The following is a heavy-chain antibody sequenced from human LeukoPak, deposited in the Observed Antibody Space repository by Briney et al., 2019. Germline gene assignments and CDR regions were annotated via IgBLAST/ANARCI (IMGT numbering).Heavy chain of an antibody. CDR2: INHSGST. CDR3: ARVTIFGVVIRRYYFDY. V-gene: IGHV4-34*01. D-gene: IGHD3-3*01. J-gene: IGHJ4*02. CDR1: GGSFSGYY. Sequence: SETLSLTCAVYGGSFSGYYWSWIRQPPGKGLEWIGEINHSGSTNYNPSLKSRVTISVDTSKNQFSLKLSSVTAADTAVYYCARVTIFGVVIRRYYFDYWGPGTLVTVSS.